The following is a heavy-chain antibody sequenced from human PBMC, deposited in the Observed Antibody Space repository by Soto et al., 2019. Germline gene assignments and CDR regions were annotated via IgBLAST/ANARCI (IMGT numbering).Heavy chain of an antibody. CDR2: INNDGSST. V-gene: IGHV3-74*01. Sequence: SAGSLRISCSASVLPFNSYWMHWVRQAPGKGLVWVSRINNDGSSTSYAESVKGRFTISRDNAKSTLYLEMSSLRAGDTAVYYCARDPLIGDTDYGLDVWGQGNTVSVSS. D-gene: IGHD2-21*01. CDR3: ARDPLIGDTDYGLDV. J-gene: IGHJ6*02. CDR1: VLPFNSYW.